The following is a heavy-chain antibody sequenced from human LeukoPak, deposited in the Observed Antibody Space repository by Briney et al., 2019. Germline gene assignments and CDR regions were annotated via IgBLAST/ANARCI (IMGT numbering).Heavy chain of an antibody. CDR2: ISESGAST. CDR3: AREWLRFFSLLP. Sequence: PGGSLRLSCSVSAFTFNTFDNFAMNWVRQAPGKGLEWVAAISESGASTYYAASVKGRFTISRDNSKNTLYLQMNSLRAEDTAVYYCAREWLRFFSLLPWGQGTLVTVSS. J-gene: IGHJ5*02. D-gene: IGHD5-12*01. V-gene: IGHV3-23*01. CDR1: AFTFNTFDNFA.